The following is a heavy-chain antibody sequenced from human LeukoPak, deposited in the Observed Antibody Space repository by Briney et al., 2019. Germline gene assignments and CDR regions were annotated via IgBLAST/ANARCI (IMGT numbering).Heavy chain of an antibody. J-gene: IGHJ4*02. CDR3: ARDLLGGSYGIDY. CDR2: IKQDGSEK. CDR1: GFTFSSYW. D-gene: IGHD1-26*01. Sequence: GGSLRLSCAASGFTFSSYWMSWVRQAPGKGLEWVANIKQDGSEKYYVDSVKGRFTISRDNAKNSLYLQMNSLRAEDTAVYYCARDLLGGSYGIDYWGQGTLVTVSS. V-gene: IGHV3-7*01.